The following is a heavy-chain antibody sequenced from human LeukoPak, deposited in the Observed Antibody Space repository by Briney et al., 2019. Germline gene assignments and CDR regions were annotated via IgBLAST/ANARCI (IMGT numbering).Heavy chain of an antibody. CDR1: GGTFSSHT. V-gene: IGHV1-69*02. J-gene: IGHJ6*02. Sequence: SVKVSCKASGGTFSSHTISWVRQAPEQGLEWMGRIIPLFGIVNYAQKFQDRVTITADKSTSTAYMEVSSLRSEDTAVYYCARIPSGDVDTAMVMYYHYGMEVWGQGTTVTVSS. D-gene: IGHD5-18*01. CDR3: ARIPSGDVDTAMVMYYHYGMEV. CDR2: IIPLFGIV.